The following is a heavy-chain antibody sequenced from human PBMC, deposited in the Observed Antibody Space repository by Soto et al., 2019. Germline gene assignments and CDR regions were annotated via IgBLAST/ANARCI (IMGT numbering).Heavy chain of an antibody. CDR2: IWYDGGNK. D-gene: IGHD3-22*01. CDR1: GFTFSTYG. Sequence: QVQLVESGGGVVQPGRSLRLSCAASGFTFSTYGMHWVRQAPGRGLEWVAVIWYDGGNKNYADSVKGRFTISRDNSKNTLYLQMHSLRAEDTAVYYCARNLGPSSGYNCLDYWGQGTLVTVSS. J-gene: IGHJ4*02. CDR3: ARNLGPSSGYNCLDY. V-gene: IGHV3-33*01.